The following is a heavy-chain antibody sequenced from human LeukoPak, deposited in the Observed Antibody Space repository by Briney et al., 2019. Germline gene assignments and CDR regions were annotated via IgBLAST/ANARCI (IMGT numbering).Heavy chain of an antibody. Sequence: SETLSLTCTVSGGSISSYYWSWIRQPPGKGLEWIGYIYYSGSTNYNPSLKSRVTISVDTSKNQFSLKLSSVTAADTAVYYCARRRDGYNSLFDYWGQGTLVTVSS. D-gene: IGHD5-24*01. CDR1: GGSISSYY. CDR2: IYYSGST. V-gene: IGHV4-59*01. CDR3: ARRRDGYNSLFDY. J-gene: IGHJ4*02.